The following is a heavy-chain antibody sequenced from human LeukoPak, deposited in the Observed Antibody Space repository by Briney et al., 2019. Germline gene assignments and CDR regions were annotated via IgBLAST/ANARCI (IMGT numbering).Heavy chain of an antibody. CDR2: ISYDGSNK. CDR3: ARARWSGYDWRRNWFDP. Sequence: PGGSLRLSCAASGFTFSSYGMHWVRQAPGKGLEWVAVISYDGSNKYYADSVKGRFTISRDNSKNTLYLQMNSLRAEDTAVYYCARARWSGYDWRRNWFDPWGQGTLVTVSS. V-gene: IGHV3-30*03. CDR1: GFTFSSYG. J-gene: IGHJ5*02. D-gene: IGHD5-12*01.